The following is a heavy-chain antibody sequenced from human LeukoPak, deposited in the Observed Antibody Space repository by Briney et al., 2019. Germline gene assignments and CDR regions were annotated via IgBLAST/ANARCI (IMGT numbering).Heavy chain of an antibody. CDR3: ATFGVGPHAFDI. CDR2: FDPEDGET. D-gene: IGHD3-3*01. V-gene: IGHV1-24*01. J-gene: IGHJ3*02. CDR1: GYTLTELS. Sequence: ASVKVSCKVSGYTLTELSMHWVRQAPGKGLEWMGGFDPEDGETIYAQKFQGRVTMTEDTSTDTAYMELSSLRSEDTAVYYCATFGVGPHAFDIWGQGTMVTVSS.